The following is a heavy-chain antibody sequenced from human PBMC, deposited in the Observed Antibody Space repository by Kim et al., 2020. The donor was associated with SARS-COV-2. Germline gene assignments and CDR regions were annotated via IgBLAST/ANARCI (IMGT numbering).Heavy chain of an antibody. Sequence: GGSLRLSCAASGFTFSSYGMHWVRQAPGKGLEWVAVISYDGSNKYYADSVKGRFTISRDNSKNTLYLQMNSLRAEDTAVYYCAKDMWTTVTTLDYWGQGTLVTVSS. V-gene: IGHV3-30*18. CDR2: ISYDGSNK. D-gene: IGHD4-17*01. J-gene: IGHJ4*02. CDR1: GFTFSSYG. CDR3: AKDMWTTVTTLDY.